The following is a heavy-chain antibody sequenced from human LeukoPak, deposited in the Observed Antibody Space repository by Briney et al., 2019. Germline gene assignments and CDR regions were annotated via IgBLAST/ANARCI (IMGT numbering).Heavy chain of an antibody. D-gene: IGHD2-2*01. J-gene: IGHJ4*02. CDR2: ISGSDGST. Sequence: GGSLRLSCAASGFTFRNYWMGWVRQAPGKGLEWVSVISGSDGSTYYADSVKGRFTISRDDSQNTLYLQMNSLSAEDTAVYYCAKVETSGGANCYALDYWGQGTLVTVSS. CDR1: GFTFRNYW. V-gene: IGHV3-23*01. CDR3: AKVETSGGANCYALDY.